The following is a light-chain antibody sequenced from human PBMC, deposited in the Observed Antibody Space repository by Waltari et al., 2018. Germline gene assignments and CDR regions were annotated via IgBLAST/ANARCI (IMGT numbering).Light chain of an antibody. Sequence: QSVLTQPPSASGTPGQRVTISCSGSSPHIGSNTVTWYQQLPGTAHKLLIYSNNQRPSGVPDRFSGSKSGTSASLAISGLQSEDEADYYCAAWDDSLNGLYVFGTGTKVTVL. CDR1: SPHIGSNT. J-gene: IGLJ1*01. V-gene: IGLV1-44*01. CDR3: AAWDDSLNGLYV. CDR2: SNN.